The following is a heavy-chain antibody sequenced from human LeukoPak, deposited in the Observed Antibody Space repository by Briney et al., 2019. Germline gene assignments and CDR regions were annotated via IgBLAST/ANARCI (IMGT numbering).Heavy chain of an antibody. V-gene: IGHV4-34*01. D-gene: IGHD3-10*01. Sequence: SETLSLTCAVYGGSFSGYYWSWIRQPPGKGLEWIGEINHSGSTNYNPSLKSQVTISVDTSKNQFSLKLSSVTAADTAVYYCARGSRYYYGSGSSRHNWFDPWGQGTLVTVSS. J-gene: IGHJ5*02. CDR2: INHSGST. CDR3: ARGSRYYYGSGSSRHNWFDP. CDR1: GGSFSGYY.